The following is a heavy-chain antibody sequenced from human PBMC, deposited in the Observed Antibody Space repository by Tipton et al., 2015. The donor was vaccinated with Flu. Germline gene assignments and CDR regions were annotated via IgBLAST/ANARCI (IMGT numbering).Heavy chain of an antibody. CDR3: ASFIEARPHYYYDGMDV. D-gene: IGHD6-6*01. CDR1: GYTFTSYD. CDR2: MNPNSGNT. J-gene: IGHJ6*02. Sequence: QVQLVQSGAEVKKPGASVKVSCKASGYTFTSYDINWVRQATGQGLEWMGWMNPNSGNTGYAQKFQGRVTMTRNTSISTAYMELSSLRSEDTAVYYCASFIEARPHYYYDGMDVWGQGTTVTVSS. V-gene: IGHV1-8*01.